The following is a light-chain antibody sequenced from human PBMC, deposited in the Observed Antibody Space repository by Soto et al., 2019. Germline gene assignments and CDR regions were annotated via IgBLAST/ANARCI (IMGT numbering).Light chain of an antibody. V-gene: IGKV3D-15*01. Sequence: TQSPATLSLSPGERSTLSFRSSQSVKTFLVWDQQRPGQAPRLLIYGASSRATGIPDRFSGSGSGTEFTLTINSLQSEDSAVYYCQQHNQWPITFGQGTRLEI. CDR1: QSVKTF. CDR3: QQHNQWPIT. J-gene: IGKJ5*01. CDR2: GAS.